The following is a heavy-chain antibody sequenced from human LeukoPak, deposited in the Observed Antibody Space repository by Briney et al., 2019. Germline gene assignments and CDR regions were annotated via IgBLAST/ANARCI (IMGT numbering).Heavy chain of an antibody. J-gene: IGHJ6*03. V-gene: IGHV1-2*02. CDR2: INPNSGGT. Sequence: ASVKVSCKASGYTFTGYYMHWVRQAPGQGLEWMGWINPNSGGTNYAQKFQGRVTITRDTSASTAYMELSSLRSEDMAVYYCAREYRTRRDGYNKNYYYYYYMDVWGKGTTVTVSS. CDR3: AREYRTRRDGYNKNYYYYYYMDV. CDR1: GYTFTGYY. D-gene: IGHD5-24*01.